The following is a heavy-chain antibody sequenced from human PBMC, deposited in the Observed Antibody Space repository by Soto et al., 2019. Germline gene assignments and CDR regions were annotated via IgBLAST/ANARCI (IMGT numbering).Heavy chain of an antibody. CDR1: GYSFTSYC. CDR2: IYPGDSDT. Sequence: GESLRISCQDSGYSFTSYCIVWVLQMPGKGLEWMGIIYPGDSDTRYSPSFQGQVTISADKSISTAYLQWSSLKASDTAMYYCARHGVEMDTDDAFDIWGQGTMVTVSS. V-gene: IGHV5-51*01. D-gene: IGHD5-18*01. J-gene: IGHJ3*02. CDR3: ARHGVEMDTDDAFDI.